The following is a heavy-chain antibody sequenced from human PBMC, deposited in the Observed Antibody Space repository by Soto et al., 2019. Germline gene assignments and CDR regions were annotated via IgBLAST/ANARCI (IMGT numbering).Heavy chain of an antibody. CDR2: IIPILGIA. V-gene: IGHV1-69*08. CDR3: ARDPGYSYGPFDY. Sequence: QVQLVQSGAEVKKPGSSVKVSCKASGGTFSSYTISWVRQAPGQGLEWMGRIIPILGIANYAQKFQGRVTITADKSTSTAYMELCSLRSEDTAVYYCARDPGYSYGPFDYWGQGTLVTVSS. CDR1: GGTFSSYT. D-gene: IGHD5-18*01. J-gene: IGHJ4*02.